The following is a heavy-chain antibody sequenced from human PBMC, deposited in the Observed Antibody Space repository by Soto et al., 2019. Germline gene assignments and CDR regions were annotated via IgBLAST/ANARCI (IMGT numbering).Heavy chain of an antibody. Sequence: SETLSLTCAVSGGSISSGGYSWSWIRQPPGKGLEWIGYIYHSGSTYYNPSLKSRVTISVDRSKNQFSLKLSSVTAADTAVFYCARVSRILTSYYFDYWGQGTLVTVSS. CDR3: ARVSRILTSYYFDY. J-gene: IGHJ4*02. V-gene: IGHV4-30-2*01. CDR2: IYHSGST. CDR1: GGSISSGGYS. D-gene: IGHD3-9*01.